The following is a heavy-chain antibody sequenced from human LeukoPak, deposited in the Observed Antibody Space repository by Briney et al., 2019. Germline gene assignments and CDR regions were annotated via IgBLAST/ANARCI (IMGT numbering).Heavy chain of an antibody. V-gene: IGHV1-2*02. J-gene: IGHJ3*01. D-gene: IGHD5-18*01. CDR3: ARDRSRYSDAKDAFDL. CDR1: GYTFTGYY. Sequence: ASVNVSCKASGYTFTGYYMHWLRQAPGQGLEWMGWINPDSGGTVYAQKYKGRITMTRDTSLSTVYMELSRLRPDDTAIYYCARDRSRYSDAKDAFDLWGQGTMVTVSS. CDR2: INPDSGGT.